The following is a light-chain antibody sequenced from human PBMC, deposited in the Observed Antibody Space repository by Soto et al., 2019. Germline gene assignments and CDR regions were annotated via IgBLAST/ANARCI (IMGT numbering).Light chain of an antibody. CDR1: QSVSSSY. J-gene: IGKJ2*01. CDR3: QQYGSSPMYT. Sequence: EIVLTQSPGTLSLSPGERATLSCRASQSVSSSYLAWYQQKPGQAPRLLIYGASSRATGIPARFSGSGSGTAFTLTISTLAPEDFAVYYCQQYGSSPMYTFGQGTKLEIK. CDR2: GAS. V-gene: IGKV3-20*01.